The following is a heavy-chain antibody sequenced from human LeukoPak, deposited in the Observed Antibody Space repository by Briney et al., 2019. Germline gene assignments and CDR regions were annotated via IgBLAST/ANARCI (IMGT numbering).Heavy chain of an antibody. CDR1: GFTVSSNY. Sequence: GGSLRLSCAASGFTVSSNYMSWVRQAPGKGLEWVSVIYSGGSTYYADSVKGRFTISRDNAKNSLYLQMNSLRAEDTAVYYCARDPRFLEWLPNYGMDVWGQGTTVTVSS. J-gene: IGHJ6*02. CDR2: IYSGGST. V-gene: IGHV3-53*01. CDR3: ARDPRFLEWLPNYGMDV. D-gene: IGHD3-3*01.